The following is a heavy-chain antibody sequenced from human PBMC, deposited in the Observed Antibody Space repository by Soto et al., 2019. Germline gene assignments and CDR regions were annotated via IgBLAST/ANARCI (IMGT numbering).Heavy chain of an antibody. J-gene: IGHJ4*01. V-gene: IGHV3-15*07. CDR1: GFTFSDAW. D-gene: IGHD3-22*01. CDR3: TTDSYSTIIIVRFDY. CDR2: IKSKTDGGTT. Sequence: GGSLRLSCAASGFTFSDAWINWVRQAPGKGLEWVGRIKSKTDGGTTDYAEPVKGRFAISRDDSNNMVYLQMNSLKIEDTAVYYCTTDSYSTIIIVRFDYWGHGTLVTVSS.